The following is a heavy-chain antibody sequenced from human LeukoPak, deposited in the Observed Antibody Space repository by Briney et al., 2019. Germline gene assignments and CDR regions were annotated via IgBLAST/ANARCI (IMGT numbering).Heavy chain of an antibody. Sequence: GRSLRLSCAASGFTFSSYAMHWVRQAPGKGLEWVAVISYDGSNKYYADSVKGRFTISRDNSKNTLYLQMNSLRAEDTAVYYCARELKSSSWYAICCPDYWGQGTLVTVSS. V-gene: IGHV3-30*04. D-gene: IGHD6-13*01. CDR1: GFTFSSYA. J-gene: IGHJ4*02. CDR2: ISYDGSNK. CDR3: ARELKSSSWYAICCPDY.